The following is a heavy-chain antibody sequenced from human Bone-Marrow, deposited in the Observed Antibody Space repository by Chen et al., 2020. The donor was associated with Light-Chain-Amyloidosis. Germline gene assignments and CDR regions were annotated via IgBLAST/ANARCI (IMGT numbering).Heavy chain of an antibody. CDR1: GGSISSGKW. Sequence: QVQLQESGPGLVKPSGTLSLTCTVSGGSISSGKWWSWVRQSPGKGLEWIGEVYHNGGTNYNPSLKNRVTIFVDNSKNQFSLQLTSLTAADTAVYFCARVGSDYYDNSGFYPLDYWGQGTLVTVSS. V-gene: IGHV4-4*02. CDR3: ARVGSDYYDNSGFYPLDY. J-gene: IGHJ4*02. CDR2: VYHNGGT. D-gene: IGHD3-22*01.